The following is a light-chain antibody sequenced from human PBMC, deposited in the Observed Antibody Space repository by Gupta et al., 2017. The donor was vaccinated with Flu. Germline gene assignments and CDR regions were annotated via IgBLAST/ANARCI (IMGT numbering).Light chain of an antibody. CDR3: QQYKSLPYT. Sequence: DVQMTQSPSTLSASLGGRVTITCRTSQNIDSWLAWYQQKPGKAPKLLISMASTLHSGVPSRFTSSGSETEFVLTISSLQADDSATYYCQQYKSLPYTFGQGTKLEIK. CDR1: QNIDSW. V-gene: IGKV1-5*03. CDR2: MAS. J-gene: IGKJ2*01.